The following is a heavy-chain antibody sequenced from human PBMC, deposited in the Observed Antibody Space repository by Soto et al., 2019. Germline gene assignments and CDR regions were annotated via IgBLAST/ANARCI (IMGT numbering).Heavy chain of an antibody. J-gene: IGHJ4*02. Sequence: EVQLLESGGGLVQPGESLRLSCAASGFTFSSYAMRWVRQAPGKGLEWVSAISGSGGTTYYADSVKGRFTISRGSSKNTLHLQMYNLRAEDTAKYSCAKFFVASGVSSGCPWSFHYWAKGALVTVSS. CDR2: ISGSGGTT. CDR3: AKFFVASGVSSGCPWSFHY. D-gene: IGHD6-25*01. CDR1: GFTFSSYA. V-gene: IGHV3-23*01.